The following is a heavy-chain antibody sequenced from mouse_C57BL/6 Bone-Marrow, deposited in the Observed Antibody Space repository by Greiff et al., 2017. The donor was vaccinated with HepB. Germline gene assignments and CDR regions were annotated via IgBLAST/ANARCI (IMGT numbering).Heavy chain of an antibody. V-gene: IGHV1-47*01. CDR1: GYTFTTYP. J-gene: IGHJ4*01. Sequence: VKLVESGAELVKPGASVKMSCKASGYTFTTYPIEWMKQNHGKSLEWIGNFHPYNDDTKYNEKFKGKATLTVEKSSSTVYLELRRLTSDDSAVYYCARKGWLEAMDYWGQGTSVTVSS. CDR2: FHPYNDDT. CDR3: ARKGWLEAMDY. D-gene: IGHD2-3*01.